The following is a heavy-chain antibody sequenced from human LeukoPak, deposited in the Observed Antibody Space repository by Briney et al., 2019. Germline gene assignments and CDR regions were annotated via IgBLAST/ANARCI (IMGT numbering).Heavy chain of an antibody. J-gene: IGHJ4*02. CDR1: GGSFGGYY. CDR2: INHSGST. V-gene: IGHV4-34*01. D-gene: IGHD3-3*01. CDR3: ARVKRSVWSGRTGPLGY. Sequence: SETLSPTCAVYGGSFGGYYWSWIRQPPGKGLEWIGEINHSGSTNYNPSLKSRVTISVDTSKNQFSLKLSSVTAADTAVYYCARVKRSVWSGRTGPLGYWGQGTLVTVSS.